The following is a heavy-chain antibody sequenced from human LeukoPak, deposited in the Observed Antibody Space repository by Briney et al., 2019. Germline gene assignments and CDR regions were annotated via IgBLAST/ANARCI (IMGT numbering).Heavy chain of an antibody. V-gene: IGHV4-39*07. J-gene: IGHJ4*02. CDR2: IYYSGST. CDR3: AREGQQLVPGVDY. CDR1: GGSISSYY. D-gene: IGHD6-13*01. Sequence: SETLSLTCTVSGGSISSYYWGWIRQPPGKGLEWIGSIYYSGSTYYNPSLKSRVTISVDTSKNQFSLKLSSVTAADTAVYYCAREGQQLVPGVDYWGQGTLVTVSS.